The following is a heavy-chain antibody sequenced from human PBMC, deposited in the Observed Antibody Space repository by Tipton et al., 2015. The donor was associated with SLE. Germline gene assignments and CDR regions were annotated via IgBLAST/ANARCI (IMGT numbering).Heavy chain of an antibody. D-gene: IGHD1-26*01. CDR1: GFTFDDYA. Sequence: RPLRLSCAASGFTFDDYAMHWVRQAPGKGLEWVSGISWNSGSIGYADSVKGRFTISRDNAKNSLYLQMNSLRAEDTALYYCAKGDSGSYHGYFQHWGQGTLVTVSS. J-gene: IGHJ1*01. V-gene: IGHV3-9*01. CDR3: AKGDSGSYHGYFQH. CDR2: ISWNSGSI.